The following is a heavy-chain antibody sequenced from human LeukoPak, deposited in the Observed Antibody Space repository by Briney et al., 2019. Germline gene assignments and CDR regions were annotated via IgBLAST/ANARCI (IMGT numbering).Heavy chain of an antibody. Sequence: GGSLRLSCAASGFTFSTYCMHWVRQARGKGPMWVSRICPDGTVTNYADSVKARFIISRDNARNTVYLQMNSLRVEDTAVYYCVRDFRSADYWGQGTLVTVSS. V-gene: IGHV3-74*01. CDR1: GFTFSTYC. CDR2: ICPDGTVT. J-gene: IGHJ4*02. CDR3: VRDFRSADY.